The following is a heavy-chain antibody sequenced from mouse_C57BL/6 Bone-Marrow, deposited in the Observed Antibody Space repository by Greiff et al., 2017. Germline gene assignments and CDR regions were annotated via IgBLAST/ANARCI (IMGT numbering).Heavy chain of an antibody. D-gene: IGHD1-1*01. V-gene: IGHV1-19*01. CDR2: INPYNGGT. Sequence: VQLQQSGPVLVKPGASVKMSCKASGYTFTDYYMNWVKQSHGKSLEWIGVINPYNGGTSYNQQFKGKATLTVDKSSSTAYMELNSLTSEDSAVYYCAREITTVVATPLYWYFDVWGTGTTVTVSS. CDR1: GYTFTDYY. CDR3: AREITTVVATPLYWYFDV. J-gene: IGHJ1*03.